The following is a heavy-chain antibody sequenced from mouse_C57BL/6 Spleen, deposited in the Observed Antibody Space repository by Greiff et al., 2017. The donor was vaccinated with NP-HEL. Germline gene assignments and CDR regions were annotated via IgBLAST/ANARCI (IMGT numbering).Heavy chain of an antibody. J-gene: IGHJ4*01. Sequence: EVRLVESGEGLVKPGGSLKLSCAASGFTFSSYAMSWVRQTPEKRLEWVAYISSGGDYIYYADTVKGRFTISSDNARNTLYLQMSSLKSEDTAMYYCTRVPYYGSSYGAMDYWGQGTSVTVSS. CDR1: GFTFSSYA. CDR3: TRVPYYGSSYGAMDY. CDR2: ISSGGDYI. D-gene: IGHD1-1*01. V-gene: IGHV5-9-1*02.